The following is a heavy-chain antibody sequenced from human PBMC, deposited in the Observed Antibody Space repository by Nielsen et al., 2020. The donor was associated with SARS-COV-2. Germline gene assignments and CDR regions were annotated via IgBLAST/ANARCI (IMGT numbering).Heavy chain of an antibody. V-gene: IGHV4-39*01. Sequence: SETLSLTCTVSGGSISSSSYYWGWIRQPPGKGLEWIGSIYYSGSTYYNPSLKSRVTISVDTSKNQFSLKLSSVTAADTAVYYCARLKWRLVSEGIYYYYGMGVWSRGTTVSVSS. D-gene: IGHD6-19*01. CDR2: IYYSGST. J-gene: IGHJ6*02. CDR3: ARLKWRLVSEGIYYYYGMGV. CDR1: GGSISSSSYY.